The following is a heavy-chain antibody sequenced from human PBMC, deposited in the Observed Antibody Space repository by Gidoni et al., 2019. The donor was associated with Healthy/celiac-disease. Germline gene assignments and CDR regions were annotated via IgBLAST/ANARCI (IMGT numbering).Heavy chain of an antibody. Sequence: EVQLVESGGGLVQPGGSLKLSCAASGFTFSGSAMHWVRQASGKGLEWVGRIRSKANSYATAYAASVKGRFTISRDDSKNTAYLQMNSLKTEDTAVYYCTRQPLYGDYGMDVWGQGTTVTVSS. V-gene: IGHV3-73*01. CDR1: GFTFSGSA. J-gene: IGHJ6*02. CDR3: TRQPLYGDYGMDV. D-gene: IGHD4-17*01. CDR2: IRSKANSYAT.